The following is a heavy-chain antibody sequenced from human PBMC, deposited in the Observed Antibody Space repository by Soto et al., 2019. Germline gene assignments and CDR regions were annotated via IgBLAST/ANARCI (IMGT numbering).Heavy chain of an antibody. CDR1: GASISGFY. V-gene: IGHV4-4*07. J-gene: IGHJ5*02. D-gene: IGHD1-1*01. CDR2: IYATGTT. CDR3: VRDGTKTLRDWFDH. Sequence: PSETLSLTCTVSGASISGFYWSWIRKSAGKGMEWIGRIYATGTTHYNPSLKSRVMMSVDTSKKQFSLKLRSVTAADKAVYYCVRDGTKTLRDWFDHWGQGISVTVSS.